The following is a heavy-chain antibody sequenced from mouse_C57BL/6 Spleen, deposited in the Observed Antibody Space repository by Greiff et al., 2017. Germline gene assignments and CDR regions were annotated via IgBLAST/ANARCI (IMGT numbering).Heavy chain of an antibody. CDR3: AREHYYGSDWYFDV. J-gene: IGHJ1*03. V-gene: IGHV1-82*01. D-gene: IGHD1-1*01. CDR1: GYAFSSSW. CDR2: IYPGDGDT. Sequence: VQLVESGPELVKPGASVKISCKASGYAFSSSWMNWVKQKPGKGLEWIGRIYPGDGDTNYNGKFKGKATLTADKSSSTAYMQLSSLTSDDSAVYFCAREHYYGSDWYFDVWGTGTTVTVSS.